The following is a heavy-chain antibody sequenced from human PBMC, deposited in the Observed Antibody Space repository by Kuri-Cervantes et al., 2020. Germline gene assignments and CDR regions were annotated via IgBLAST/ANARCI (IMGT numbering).Heavy chain of an antibody. CDR2: INSDGSST. CDR3: AKGGDSSGYYRPDY. D-gene: IGHD3-22*01. Sequence: GESLKISCAASGFTFSRNWMHWVRQAPGKGLVWVSRINSDGSSTSYADSVKGRFTISRDNAKNTLYLQMNSLRAEDTAVYYCAKGGDSSGYYRPDYWGQGTLVTVSS. CDR1: GFTFSRNW. J-gene: IGHJ4*02. V-gene: IGHV3-74*01.